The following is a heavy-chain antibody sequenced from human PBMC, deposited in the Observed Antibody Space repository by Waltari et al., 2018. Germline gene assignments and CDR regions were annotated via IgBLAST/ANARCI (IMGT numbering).Heavy chain of an antibody. CDR3: ARRSLRYFDWSYYMDV. CDR2: ISSSSSYI. V-gene: IGHV3-21*01. J-gene: IGHJ6*03. CDR1: GFIFSSYS. Sequence: EVQLVESGGGLVKPGGSLRLSCAASGFIFSSYSMNWVRQAPGKGLEWVSSISSSSSYIYYADSVKGRFTISRDNAKNSLYLQMNSLRAEDTAVYYCARRSLRYFDWSYYMDVWGKGTTVTVSS. D-gene: IGHD3-9*01.